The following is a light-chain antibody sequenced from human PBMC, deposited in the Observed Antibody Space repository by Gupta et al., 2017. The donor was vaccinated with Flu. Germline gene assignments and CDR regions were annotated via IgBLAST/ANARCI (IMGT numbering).Light chain of an antibody. CDR3: QQYDSTPLYT. CDR1: QSVLYSSNNKNY. J-gene: IGKJ2*01. V-gene: IGKV4-1*01. CDR2: WAS. Sequence: DIVMTQSPDSLAVSLGERATINCKSSQSVLYSSNNKNYLAWYQQKPGQPPKLLIYWASTRESGVPDRFSGSGSGTDCTLTISSRQAEDVAVYYCQQYDSTPLYTFGQGTKLEIK.